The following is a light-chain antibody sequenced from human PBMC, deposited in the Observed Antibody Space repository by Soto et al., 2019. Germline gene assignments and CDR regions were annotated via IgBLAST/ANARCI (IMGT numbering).Light chain of an antibody. V-gene: IGLV2-14*01. CDR1: SSNIGGNS. CDR3: SSYTSSSTHV. J-gene: IGLJ1*01. Sequence: QSVMTQPPSVSAAPGQKVTISCSGSSSNIGGNSVSWYQQLPGTAPKLMIYEVSNRPSGVSNRFSGSKSGNTASLTISGLQAEDEADYYCSSYTSSSTHVFGTGTKLTVL. CDR2: EVS.